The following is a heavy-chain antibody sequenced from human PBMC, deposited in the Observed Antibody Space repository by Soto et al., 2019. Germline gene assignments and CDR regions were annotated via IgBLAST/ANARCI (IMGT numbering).Heavy chain of an antibody. Sequence: GGSLRLSCEASGFTLRSYAMTWVRQAPGKGLEWVSLISANDVGTYYAESVKTRFTISTDQSRNTVYLQMDSLRADDTAIYYCAKAKNDYNWDNRPPFDYWGQGTLVTVSS. CDR1: GFTLRSYA. CDR3: AKAKNDYNWDNRPPFDY. D-gene: IGHD1-20*01. CDR2: ISANDVGT. V-gene: IGHV3-23*01. J-gene: IGHJ4*02.